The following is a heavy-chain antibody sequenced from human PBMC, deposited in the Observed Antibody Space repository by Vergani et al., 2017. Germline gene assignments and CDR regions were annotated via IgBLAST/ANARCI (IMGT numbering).Heavy chain of an antibody. CDR3: ASDSHSGQRADR. CDR1: FDSIRNLY. CDR2: IHYSENT. J-gene: IGHJ5*02. V-gene: IGHV4-59*11. D-gene: IGHD6-19*01. Sequence: QVQLQESGPGLVKSSETLSLTCSVSFDSIRNLYCNWIRQPPGKGLEWLGSIHYSENTNYNHSLKTRVTISVDTSKNQFSLTLTSVTAADTAVYYCASDSHSGQRADRWGQGILVTVTS.